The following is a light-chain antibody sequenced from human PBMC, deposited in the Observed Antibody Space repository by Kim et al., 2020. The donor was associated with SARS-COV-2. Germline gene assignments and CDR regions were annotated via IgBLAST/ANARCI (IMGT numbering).Light chain of an antibody. CDR1: SSEVGGYNY. Sequence: GKSITISCTGTSSEVGGYNYVSWYQQHPGKAPKLMIYDVSNRPSGVSNRFSGSKSGNTASLTISGLQAEDEADYYCSSYTSSSTRVFGGGTQLTVL. J-gene: IGLJ3*02. CDR2: DVS. V-gene: IGLV2-14*03. CDR3: SSYTSSSTRV.